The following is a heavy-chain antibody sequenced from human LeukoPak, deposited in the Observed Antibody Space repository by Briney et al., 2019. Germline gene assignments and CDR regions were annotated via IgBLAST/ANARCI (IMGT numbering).Heavy chain of an antibody. CDR2: IRSKANSYAT. CDR3: TRQRIRFWEWLLLGSGFDY. Sequence: GGSLRLSCAASGFTFSGSAMHWVRQASGKGLEWVGRIRSKANSYATAYAVSVKGRFTISRDDSKNTAYLQMNSLKTEDTAVYYCTRQRIRFWEWLLLGSGFDYWGQGTLVTVSS. J-gene: IGHJ4*02. D-gene: IGHD3-3*01. CDR1: GFTFSGSA. V-gene: IGHV3-73*01.